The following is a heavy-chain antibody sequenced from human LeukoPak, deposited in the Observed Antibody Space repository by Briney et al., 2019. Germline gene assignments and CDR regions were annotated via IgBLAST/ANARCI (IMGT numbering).Heavy chain of an antibody. Sequence: ASVKVSCKASGYTFTSYGISWVRQAPGQGLEWMGWISAYNGNTNYAQKLQGRVTMTTDTSTSTAYMELRSLRSDDTAVYYCARGVPRALWFGELLHYYYYYMDVWGKGTTVTVSS. D-gene: IGHD3-10*01. V-gene: IGHV1-18*01. J-gene: IGHJ6*03. CDR3: ARGVPRALWFGELLHYYYYYMDV. CDR1: GYTFTSYG. CDR2: ISAYNGNT.